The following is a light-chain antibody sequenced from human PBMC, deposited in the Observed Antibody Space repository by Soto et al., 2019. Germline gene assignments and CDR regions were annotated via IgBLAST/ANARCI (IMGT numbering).Light chain of an antibody. CDR2: STN. CDR3: VLYMGSGISV. V-gene: IGLV8-61*01. J-gene: IGLJ3*02. Sequence: QAVVTQEPSFSVSPGRTVTLTCGLSSGSVSTSYYPSWYQQTPGQAPRTLIYSTNTRSSGVPDRFSGSILGNKAALTITGAQADDESDYYCVLYMGSGISVFGGGTKLTVI. CDR1: SGSVSTSYY.